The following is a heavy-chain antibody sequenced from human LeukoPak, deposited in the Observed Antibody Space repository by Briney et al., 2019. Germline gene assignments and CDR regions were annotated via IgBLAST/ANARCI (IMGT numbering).Heavy chain of an antibody. Sequence: ASVKVSFKASGYTFTSYGISWVRQAPGQGLEWMGWISAYNGNTNYAQKLHGRVTMTTDTSTSTAYMELRSLRSDDTAVYYCAREGVRGVINYYYYYMDVWGKGTTVTISS. D-gene: IGHD3-10*01. CDR2: ISAYNGNT. V-gene: IGHV1-18*01. CDR1: GYTFTSYG. CDR3: AREGVRGVINYYYYYMDV. J-gene: IGHJ6*03.